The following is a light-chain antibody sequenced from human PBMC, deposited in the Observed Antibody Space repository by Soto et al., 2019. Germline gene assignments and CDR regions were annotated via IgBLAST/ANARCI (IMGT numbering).Light chain of an antibody. CDR3: QHYNSYSEA. CDR1: QTISSW. V-gene: IGKV1-5*03. CDR2: KAS. J-gene: IGKJ1*01. Sequence: DIQMTQSPSTLSGSVGDRVTITCRASQTISSWLAWYKQKPGKAPKLLIYKASTLKSGVPSRFSGSGSGTEFPLTVSSLQPDDFATYNCQHYNSYSEAFGQGTKVEL.